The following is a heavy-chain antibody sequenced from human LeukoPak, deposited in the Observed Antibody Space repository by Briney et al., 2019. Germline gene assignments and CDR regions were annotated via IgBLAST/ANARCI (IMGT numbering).Heavy chain of an antibody. CDR1: GFTFSSYW. D-gene: IGHD2-8*02. V-gene: IGHV3-7*01. J-gene: IGHJ4*02. CDR3: ARDRTAFEY. Sequence: GSLRLSCAASGFTFSSYWMSWVRQAPGKGLEWVANIKQDGSEKYYVGSVKGRFTISRDNAKNSLFLQMNSLRVEDTAVYYCARDRTAFEYWGQGTLVTVSS. CDR2: IKQDGSEK.